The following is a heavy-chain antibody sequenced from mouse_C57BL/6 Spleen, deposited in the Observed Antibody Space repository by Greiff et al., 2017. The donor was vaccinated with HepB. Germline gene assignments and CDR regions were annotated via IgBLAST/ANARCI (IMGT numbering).Heavy chain of an antibody. CDR1: GYAFTNYL. D-gene: IGHD2-5*01. J-gene: IGHJ3*01. CDR2: INPGSGGT. CDR3: ARSAYSNYPAWFAY. Sequence: VQVVESGAELVRPGTSVKVSCKASGYAFTNYLIEWVKQRPGQGLEWIGVINPGSGGTNYNEKFKGKATLTADKSSSTAYMQLSSLTSEDSAVYFCARSAYSNYPAWFAYWGQGTLVTVSA. V-gene: IGHV1-54*01.